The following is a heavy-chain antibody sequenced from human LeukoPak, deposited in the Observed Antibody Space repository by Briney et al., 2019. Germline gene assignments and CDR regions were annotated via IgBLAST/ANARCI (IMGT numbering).Heavy chain of an antibody. J-gene: IGHJ3*02. CDR1: GYTLTELS. CDR3: ATRGIRSGWYEAFDI. CDR2: FDPEDGET. Sequence: ASVKVSCKVSGYTLTELSMHWVRQAPGKGLEWMGGFDPEDGETIYAQKFQGRVTMTEDTSTDTAYMELSSLRSEDTAVYCCATRGIRSGWYEAFDIWGQGTMVTVSS. V-gene: IGHV1-24*01. D-gene: IGHD6-19*01.